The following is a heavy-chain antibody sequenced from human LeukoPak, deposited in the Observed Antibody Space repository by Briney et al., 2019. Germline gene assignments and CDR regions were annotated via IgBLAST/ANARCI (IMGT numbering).Heavy chain of an antibody. V-gene: IGHV3-11*04. Sequence: GGSLRLSCVASGFTFSEYYMNWVRQAPGKGLEWLSFISHSGSTKYYADSVKGRFTISRDNARNSLDLQMNSLRAEDTAVYFCVRGFTSMFTYYYYMDVWGKGTTVPVSS. D-gene: IGHD5-18*01. CDR2: ISHSGSTK. J-gene: IGHJ6*03. CDR1: GFTFSEYY. CDR3: VRGFTSMFTYYYYMDV.